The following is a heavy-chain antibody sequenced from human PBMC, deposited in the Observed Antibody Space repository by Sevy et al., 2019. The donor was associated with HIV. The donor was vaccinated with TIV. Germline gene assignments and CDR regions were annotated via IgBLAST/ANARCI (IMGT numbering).Heavy chain of an antibody. CDR3: TRRDGMDV. CDR2: IRSKANSYAT. V-gene: IGHV3-73*01. J-gene: IGHJ6*02. Sequence: GGSLRLSCAASGFTFSGSAMHWVRQASGKGLEWVGHIRSKANSYATAYAASVKGRFTISRDDSKNTAYLQMNSLKTEDTAVYYCTRRDGMDVWGQGTTVTVSS. CDR1: GFTFSGSA.